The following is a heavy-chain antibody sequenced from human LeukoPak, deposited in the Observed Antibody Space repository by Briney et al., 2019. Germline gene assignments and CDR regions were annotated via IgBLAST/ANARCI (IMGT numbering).Heavy chain of an antibody. J-gene: IGHJ4*02. CDR2: IYYSGST. D-gene: IGHD6-19*01. V-gene: IGHV4-39*07. Sequence: PSETLPLTCTVSGGSISSSGYYWGWIRQPPGKGLEWIGSIYYSGSTYYNPSLKSRVTISVDTSKNQFSLKLSSVTAADTAVYYCARVPAQAEYFDYWGQGTLVTVSS. CDR3: ARVPAQAEYFDY. CDR1: GGSISSSGYY.